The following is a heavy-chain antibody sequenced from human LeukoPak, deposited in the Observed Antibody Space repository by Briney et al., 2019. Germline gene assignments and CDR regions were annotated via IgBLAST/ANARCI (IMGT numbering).Heavy chain of an antibody. D-gene: IGHD4-17*01. CDR2: IYYTGST. V-gene: IGHV4-59*01. CDR3: ARVNYGDYGPAY. J-gene: IGHJ4*02. Sequence: SETLSLTCTVSGGSISSYYWSWLRQPPGKGLEWIGYIYYTGSTNCNPSLKSRVTISVDTSKNQFSLELSSVIAADTAVYYCARVNYGDYGPAYWGQGTLVTVSS. CDR1: GGSISSYY.